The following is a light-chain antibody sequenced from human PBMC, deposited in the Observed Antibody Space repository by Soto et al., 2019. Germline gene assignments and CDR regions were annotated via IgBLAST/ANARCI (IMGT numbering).Light chain of an antibody. J-gene: IGLJ1*01. CDR3: SSYTTSNTRQIV. CDR2: DVS. CDR1: SSDVGGYNY. V-gene: IGLV2-14*01. Sequence: SAQTQPASVSGSPGQSITISCTGTSSDVGGYNYVSWYQQHPGKAPKFMIYDVSNRPSGVSNRFSGCKSGNTASLTISGLQAEDEADYYCSSYTTSNTRQIVFGTG.